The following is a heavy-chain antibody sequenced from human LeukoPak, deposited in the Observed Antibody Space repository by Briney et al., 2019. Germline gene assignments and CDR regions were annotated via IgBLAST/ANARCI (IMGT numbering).Heavy chain of an antibody. D-gene: IGHD3-10*01. CDR2: INHSGST. CDR1: GGSFSGYY. V-gene: IGHV4-34*01. CDR3: ARLLLWFGGYNWFDP. J-gene: IGHJ5*02. Sequence: SETLSLTCAVYGGSFSGYYWSWIRQPPGKGLEWIGEINHSGSTNYNPSLKSRVTISVDTSKNQLSLKLSSVTAADTAVYYCARLLLWFGGYNWFDPWGQGTLVTVSS.